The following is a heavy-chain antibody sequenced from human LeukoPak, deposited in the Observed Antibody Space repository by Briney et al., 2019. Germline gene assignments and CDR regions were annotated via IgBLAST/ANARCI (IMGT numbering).Heavy chain of an antibody. V-gene: IGHV3-11*01. J-gene: IGHJ5*02. CDR3: ARDSVAANWFDP. Sequence: GGSLRLSCAASGFTFSDYYMSWIRQAPGKGLEWVSYISSSGSTIYYADSVKGRFTISRDNAKNSLYLQMNSLRAEDTAVYYRARDSVAANWFDPWGQGTLVTVSS. CDR2: ISSSGSTI. CDR1: GFTFSDYY. D-gene: IGHD6-13*01.